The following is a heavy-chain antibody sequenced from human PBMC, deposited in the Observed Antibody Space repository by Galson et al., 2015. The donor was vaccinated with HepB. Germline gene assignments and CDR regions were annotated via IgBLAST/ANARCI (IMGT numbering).Heavy chain of an antibody. CDR1: GFTFNAYA. Sequence: SLRLSCATSGFTFNAYAMNWIRKAPGKGLEWVSFIDSWSSHMSYAESVKGRFTISRDNGGDSLFLQMHDLRDEDTAVYYCAREESGPTRTRDYYHYMDVWGKGTTVTVSS. V-gene: IGHV3-21*01. CDR3: AREESGPTRTRDYYHYMDV. D-gene: IGHD6-25*01. J-gene: IGHJ6*03. CDR2: IDSWSSHM.